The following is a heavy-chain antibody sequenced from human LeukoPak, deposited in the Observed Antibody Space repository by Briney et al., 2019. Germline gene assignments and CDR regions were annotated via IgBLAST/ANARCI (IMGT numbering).Heavy chain of an antibody. D-gene: IGHD5-24*01. CDR2: IKQDGSKK. CDR1: GFPFSSYW. Sequence: GGSLGLSCVASGFPFSSYWMTWVRQAPGKGLEWVANIKQDGSKKSYVDSVKGRFTISRDNAKNSLYLQMNSLRAEDTAIYYCTRVGYIDEGIDYWGQGTLVTVSS. V-gene: IGHV3-7*04. CDR3: TRVGYIDEGIDY. J-gene: IGHJ4*02.